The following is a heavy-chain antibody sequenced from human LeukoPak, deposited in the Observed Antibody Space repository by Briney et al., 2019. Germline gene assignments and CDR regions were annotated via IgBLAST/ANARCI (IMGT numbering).Heavy chain of an antibody. J-gene: IGHJ5*02. Sequence: GGSPRLSCAGSGYTFSSYGVHWVRQAPGKGLEWVEFIRYDRSNKYYADSVKGRFTISRDNSKNTLYLQTNSLRTEDTAVYYCARDWDGSRWGEVWFDPWGQGTLVTVSS. D-gene: IGHD6-13*01. V-gene: IGHV3-30*02. CDR2: IRYDRSNK. CDR1: GYTFSSYG. CDR3: ARDWDGSRWGEVWFDP.